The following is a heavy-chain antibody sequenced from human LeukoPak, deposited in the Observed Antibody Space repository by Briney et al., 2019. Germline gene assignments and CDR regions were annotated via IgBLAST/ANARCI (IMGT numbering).Heavy chain of an antibody. Sequence: PSETLSLTCTVSGGSISSGDYYWSWIRQPPGKGLEWIGYIYYSGSTYYNPSLKSRVTISVDTSKNQFSLKLSSVTAADTAVYYCARGVGKMDSGIWGQGTMVTVSS. D-gene: IGHD2-2*03. CDR2: IYYSGST. CDR3: ARGVGKMDSGI. CDR1: GGSISSGDYY. J-gene: IGHJ3*02. V-gene: IGHV4-30-4*08.